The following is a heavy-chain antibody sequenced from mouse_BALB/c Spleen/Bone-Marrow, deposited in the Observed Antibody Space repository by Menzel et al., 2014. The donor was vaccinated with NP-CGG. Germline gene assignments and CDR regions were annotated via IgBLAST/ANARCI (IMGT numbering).Heavy chain of an antibody. CDR1: GYSITSGYY. CDR3: ARALWDYFDY. V-gene: IGHV3-6*02. Sequence: EVKLQESGPGLVKPSQSLSLTCSVTGYSITSGYYWNWIRQFPGNKLEWMGYINYDGSNKYNPSLKNRISITRDTSKNQFFLKLNSVATEDTATYYCARALWDYFDYWGQGTTLTVSS. D-gene: IGHD4-1*01. CDR2: INYDGSN. J-gene: IGHJ2*01.